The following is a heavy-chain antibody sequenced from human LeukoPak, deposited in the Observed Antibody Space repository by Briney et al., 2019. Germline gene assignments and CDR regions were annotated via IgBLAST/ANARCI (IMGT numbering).Heavy chain of an antibody. V-gene: IGHV1-18*01. Sequence: ASVKVSCKASGYTFTSCGISWVRQAPGQGLEWMGWISAYNGNTNYAQKLQGRVTMTTDTSTSTAYMELRSLRSDDTAVYYCARRSGYDILTGTGHYYYYMDVWGKGTTVTVSS. CDR1: GYTFTSCG. CDR2: ISAYNGNT. CDR3: ARRSGYDILTGTGHYYYYMDV. J-gene: IGHJ6*03. D-gene: IGHD3-9*01.